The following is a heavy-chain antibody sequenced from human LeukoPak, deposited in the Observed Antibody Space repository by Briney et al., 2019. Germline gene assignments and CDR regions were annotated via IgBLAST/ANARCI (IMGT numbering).Heavy chain of an antibody. CDR3: AGTMLRGV. D-gene: IGHD3-10*01. Sequence: NPGGSLRLSCAASGFTFSSYSMNWVRQAPGKGLEWVSYISSSSIYIYYSDSVKGRFTISRDNAKNSLYLQMNSLRAEDTAVYYCAGTMLRGVWGQGTLVTVSS. CDR1: GFTFSSYS. CDR2: ISSSSIYI. V-gene: IGHV3-21*01. J-gene: IGHJ4*02.